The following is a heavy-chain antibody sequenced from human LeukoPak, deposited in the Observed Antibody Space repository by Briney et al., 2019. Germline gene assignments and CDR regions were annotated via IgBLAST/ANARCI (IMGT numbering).Heavy chain of an antibody. J-gene: IGHJ4*02. CDR3: ARGSIGGIAAAGTVKMQNRNDGYYFDY. Sequence: SQTLSLTCTVSGGSISSGGYYWSWIRQHPGKGLEWIGYIYYSGSTYYNPSLKSRVTISVDTSKNQFSLKLSSVTAADTAVYYCARGSIGGIAAAGTVKMQNRNDGYYFDYWGQGTLVTVSS. CDR2: IYYSGST. D-gene: IGHD6-13*01. CDR1: GGSISSGGYY. V-gene: IGHV4-31*03.